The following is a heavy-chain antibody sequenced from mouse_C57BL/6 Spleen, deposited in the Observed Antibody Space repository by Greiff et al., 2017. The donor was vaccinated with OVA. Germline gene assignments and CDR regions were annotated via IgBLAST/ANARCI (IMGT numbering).Heavy chain of an antibody. CDR3: ARSGGYSAMDY. V-gene: IGHV1-64*01. J-gene: IGHJ4*01. CDR2: IHPNSGST. Sequence: VQLQQPGAELVKPGASVKLSCKASGYTFTSYWMHWVKQRPGQGLEWIGMIHPNSGSTNYNEKFKSKATLTVDKSSSTAYMQLSSLTSEDSAVYYCARSGGYSAMDYWGQGTSVTVSS. CDR1: GYTFTSYW. D-gene: IGHD1-1*02.